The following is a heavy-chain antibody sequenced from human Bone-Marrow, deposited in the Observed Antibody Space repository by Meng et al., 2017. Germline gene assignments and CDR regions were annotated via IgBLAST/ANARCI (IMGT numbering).Heavy chain of an antibody. CDR3: ARGLRAARPLLFGY. V-gene: IGHV4-34*01. CDR1: GGSFSGYY. CDR2: INHSGST. D-gene: IGHD6-6*01. J-gene: IGHJ4*02. Sequence: QVQLQQWGEGLLKPSATLSLTCAVYGGSFSGYYWSWIRQPPGKGLEWIGEINHSGSTNYNPSLKSRVTISVDTSKNQFSLKLSSVTAADTAVYYCARGLRAARPLLFGYWGQGTLVTVSS.